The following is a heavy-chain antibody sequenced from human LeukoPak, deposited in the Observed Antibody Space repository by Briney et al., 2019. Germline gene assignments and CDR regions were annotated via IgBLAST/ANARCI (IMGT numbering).Heavy chain of an antibody. V-gene: IGHV4-59*01. CDR1: GGSISSYY. J-gene: IGHJ4*02. CDR3: ARVGDNYDRSGYYFDY. Sequence: PSETLSLTCIVSGGSISSYYWTWMRQPPGKGLEWIGYIYYSGSTNYNPSLKGRVTISVDTSKNQFSLNLSSVTAADTAAYYCARVGDNYDRSGYYFDYWGQGTLVTVSS. D-gene: IGHD3-22*01. CDR2: IYYSGST.